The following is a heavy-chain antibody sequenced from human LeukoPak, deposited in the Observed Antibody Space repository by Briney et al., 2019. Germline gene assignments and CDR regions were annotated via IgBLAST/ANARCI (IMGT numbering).Heavy chain of an antibody. V-gene: IGHV3-21*01. J-gene: IGHJ4*02. D-gene: IGHD6-19*01. CDR3: ARLMREYSSGSPSWGY. CDR2: ISRSSSYI. Sequence: GGSLRLSCAASGFTFSSYSMNWVRQAPGKGLEWVSSISRSSSYIYYADSVKGRFTISRDNAKNSLYLQMNSLRAEDTAVYYCARLMREYSSGSPSWGYWGQGTLVTVSS. CDR1: GFTFSSYS.